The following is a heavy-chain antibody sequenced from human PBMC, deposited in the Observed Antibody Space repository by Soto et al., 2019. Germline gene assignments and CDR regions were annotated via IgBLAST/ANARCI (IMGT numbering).Heavy chain of an antibody. Sequence: GGSLRLSCAASGFTFSSYWMSWVRQAPGKGLEWVANIKQDGSEKYYVDSVKGRFTISRDNAKNSLYLQMNSLRAEDTAVYYCARDMARCSGSSCYYYYYYGMDVWGQGTTV. CDR3: ARDMARCSGSSCYYYYYYGMDV. CDR1: GFTFSSYW. CDR2: IKQDGSEK. J-gene: IGHJ6*02. D-gene: IGHD2-15*01. V-gene: IGHV3-7*01.